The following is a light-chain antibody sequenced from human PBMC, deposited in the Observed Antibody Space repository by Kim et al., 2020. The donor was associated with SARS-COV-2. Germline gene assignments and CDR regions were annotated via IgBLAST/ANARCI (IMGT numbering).Light chain of an antibody. CDR3: AAWDDRLTGYV. CDR2: SNN. Sequence: GQRVTISCAGSSSNIVIYTVNWYQKVPGTAPKLLVNSNNQRPSGVPDRFSGSKSGTSASLAISGLQSEDEAEYYCAAWDDRLTGYVFGPGTKVTVL. CDR1: SSNIVIYT. J-gene: IGLJ1*01. V-gene: IGLV1-44*01.